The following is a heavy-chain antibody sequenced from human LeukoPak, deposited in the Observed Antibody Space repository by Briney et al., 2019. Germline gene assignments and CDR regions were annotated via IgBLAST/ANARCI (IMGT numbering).Heavy chain of an antibody. D-gene: IGHD1-26*01. CDR3: AREQGAAFDI. Sequence: SETLSLTCTVSGGSISSYYWSWIRQPAGKGLEWIGRIYISGSTNYNPSLKSRVTMSVDTAKNQLSLKLSSVTAADTAVYYYAREQGAAFDIWGQGTMVTVSS. V-gene: IGHV4-4*07. CDR2: IYISGST. J-gene: IGHJ3*02. CDR1: GGSISSYY.